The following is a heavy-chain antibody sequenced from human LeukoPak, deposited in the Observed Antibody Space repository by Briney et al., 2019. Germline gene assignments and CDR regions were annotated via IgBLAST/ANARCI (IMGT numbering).Heavy chain of an antibody. D-gene: IGHD3-22*01. J-gene: IGHJ4*02. Sequence: ASVKVSCKASGYTFTAYSMHWVRQAPGQGLEWMGWINPNSGGTDCAQRFQGRVTMTRDTSISTAYTELSRLRSDDTAVYYCARGGYYYDSSGYYPTSNFDYWGQGTLVTVSS. CDR1: GYTFTAYS. CDR2: INPNSGGT. CDR3: ARGGYYYDSSGYYPTSNFDY. V-gene: IGHV1-2*02.